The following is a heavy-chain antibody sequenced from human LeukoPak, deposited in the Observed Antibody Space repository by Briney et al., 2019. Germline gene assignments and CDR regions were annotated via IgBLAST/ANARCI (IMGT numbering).Heavy chain of an antibody. CDR3: ARRGGSYYSLGY. Sequence: PSETLSLTCTVSGGSISSSSYYWGWIRQPPGKGLEWIGSIYYSGSTYYNPSLKSRVTISVDTSKNQFSLKLSSVTAADTAVYYCARRGGSYYSLGYWGQETLVTVSS. CDR1: GGSISSSSYY. CDR2: IYYSGST. V-gene: IGHV4-39*01. D-gene: IGHD1-26*01. J-gene: IGHJ4*02.